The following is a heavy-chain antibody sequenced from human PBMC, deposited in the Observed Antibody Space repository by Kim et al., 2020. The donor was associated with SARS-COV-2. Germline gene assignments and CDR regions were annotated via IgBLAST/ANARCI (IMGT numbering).Heavy chain of an antibody. Sequence: GGSLRLSCEASGFTFSDYYMSWIRQAPGKGLEWVSYISSSSSYTNYADSVKGRFTISRDNAKNSLYLQMNSLRAEDTAVYYCARDCSGGSCYGYWGQGTLVTVSS. CDR2: ISSSSSYT. D-gene: IGHD2-15*01. V-gene: IGHV3-11*06. J-gene: IGHJ4*02. CDR1: GFTFSDYY. CDR3: ARDCSGGSCYGY.